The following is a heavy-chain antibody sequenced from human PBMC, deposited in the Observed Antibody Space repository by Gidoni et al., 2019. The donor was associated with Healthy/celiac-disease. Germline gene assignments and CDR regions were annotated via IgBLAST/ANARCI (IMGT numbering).Heavy chain of an antibody. CDR2: INPSGGST. V-gene: IGHV1-46*01. CDR3: AREGFDYDSSGYSLPIY. D-gene: IGHD3-22*01. J-gene: IGHJ4*02. Sequence: QVQLVQSGAEVKKPGASVKVSCKASGYTFTSYYMHWVRQAPGQGLEWMGIINPSGGSTSYAQKFQGRVTMTRDTSTSTVYMELSSLRSEDTAVYYCAREGFDYDSSGYSLPIYWGQGTLVTVSS. CDR1: GYTFTSYY.